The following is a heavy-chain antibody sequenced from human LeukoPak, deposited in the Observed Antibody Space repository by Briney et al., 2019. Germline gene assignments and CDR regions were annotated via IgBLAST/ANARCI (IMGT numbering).Heavy chain of an antibody. CDR3: AGGNYYYYYIDV. CDR1: GASFSSGDQY. V-gene: IGHV4-30-4*08. J-gene: IGHJ6*03. CDR2: IHPSGML. Sequence: SQTLSLTCTVSGASFSSGDQYWNWIRQSPGKGLEWIGSIHPSGMLYNNPSLESRVTISIDTSKNQFSLNLSSVTAADTAVYYCAGGNYYYYYIDVWGKGTTVTVSS.